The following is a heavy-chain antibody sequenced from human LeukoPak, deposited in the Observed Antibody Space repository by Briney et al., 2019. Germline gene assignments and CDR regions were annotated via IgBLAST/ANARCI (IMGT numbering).Heavy chain of an antibody. CDR2: IYYSGST. CDR1: GGSISSYY. CDR3: ARLSTVTTPFDY. D-gene: IGHD4-11*01. V-gene: IGHV4-59*12. Sequence: SETLSLTCTVSGGSISSYYWSWIRQPPGKGLEWIGYIYYSGSTNYNPSLKSRVTISVDTSKNQFSLRVNSVTAADTAVYYCARLSTVTTPFDYWGQGTLVTVSS. J-gene: IGHJ4*02.